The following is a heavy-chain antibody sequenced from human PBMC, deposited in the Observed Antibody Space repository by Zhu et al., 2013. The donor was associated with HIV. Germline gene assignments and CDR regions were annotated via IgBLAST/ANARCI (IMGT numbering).Heavy chain of an antibody. J-gene: IGHJ6*02. CDR3: ARRAGVAAQGLYYFYYGMDV. CDR1: GYTFSSHD. CDR2: ISPYNGNT. V-gene: IGHV1-18*01. Sequence: QVQLVQSGPEVRKPGASVKVSCKASGYTFSSHDISWVRQAPGQGLEWMGWISPYNGNTNYVQKMQGRFSMTTDTSTSIAYMELRSLRSDDTAVYCCARRAGVAAQGLYYFYYGMDVWGQGTTVTVSS. D-gene: IGHD6-13*01.